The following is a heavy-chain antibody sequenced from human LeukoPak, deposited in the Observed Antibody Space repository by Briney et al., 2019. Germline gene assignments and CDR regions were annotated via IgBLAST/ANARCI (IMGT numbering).Heavy chain of an antibody. CDR1: GYTFTGYY. CDR2: INPNSGGT. V-gene: IGHV1-2*02. J-gene: IGHJ4*02. CDR3: ARVDFTGIAAAGPFDY. D-gene: IGHD6-13*01. Sequence: ASVKVSCKASGYTFTGYYMHWVRQAPGQGLEWMGWINPNSGGTNYAQKFQGRVTMTRDTSISTAYMELSRLRSDDTAVYYCARVDFTGIAAAGPFDYWGQGTLVTVSS.